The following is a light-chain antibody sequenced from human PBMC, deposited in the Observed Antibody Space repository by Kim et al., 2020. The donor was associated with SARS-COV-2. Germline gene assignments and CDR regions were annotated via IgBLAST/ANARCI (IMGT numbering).Light chain of an antibody. CDR1: SGHSSCG. CDR2: LNSDGSH. Sequence: ASVKLTYTLSSGHSSCGNEWHPQQPQKGTRYLMKLNSDGSHSKGDGIHDRFSGSSSGAERYLTISSRQSEDESDYYWQTWGTGLVVFGGGTKVTVL. V-gene: IGLV4-69*01. J-gene: IGLJ2*01. CDR3: QTWGTGLVV.